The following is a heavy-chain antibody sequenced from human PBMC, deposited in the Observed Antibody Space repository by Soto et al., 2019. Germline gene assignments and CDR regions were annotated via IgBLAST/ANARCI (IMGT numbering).Heavy chain of an antibody. CDR2: ISGSGGNT. CDR3: ARGPVEEGFAYDY. Sequence: PGGSLRLSCAASGFTFSSYAMSWVRQAPGKGLEWVSAISGSGGNTYYADSVKGRFTISRDNSKNTLYLQMNSLRAEDTAVYYCARGPVEEGFAYDYWGQGTLVTVSS. V-gene: IGHV3-23*01. J-gene: IGHJ4*02. CDR1: GFTFSSYA.